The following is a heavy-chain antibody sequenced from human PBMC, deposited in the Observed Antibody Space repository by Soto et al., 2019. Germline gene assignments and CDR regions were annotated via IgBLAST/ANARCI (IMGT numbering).Heavy chain of an antibody. J-gene: IGHJ6*02. V-gene: IGHV4-30-4*01. D-gene: IGHD4-4*01. CDR1: GGSISSGDYY. CDR2: IYYSGST. Sequence: QVQLQESGPGLVKPSQTLSLTCTVSGGSISSGDYYWSWIRQPPGKGLEWIGYIYYSGSTYYNTSLKSRVTISVDTSKNQFSLKLSSVTAADTAVYYCARALYSSLPRYYYYGMDVWGQGTTVTVSS. CDR3: ARALYSSLPRYYYYGMDV.